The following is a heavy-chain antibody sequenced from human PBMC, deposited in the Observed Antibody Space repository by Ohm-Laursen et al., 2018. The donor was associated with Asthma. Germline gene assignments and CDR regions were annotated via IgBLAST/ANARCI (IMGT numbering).Heavy chain of an antibody. V-gene: IGHV3-23*01. CDR3: AEMGPYYYGSGSYLGYYGMDV. J-gene: IGHJ6*02. Sequence: SLRLSCAASGFTFSSYAMSWVRQAPGKGLEWVSTISGSGGNTYYADSVKGRFTISGDNSKNTLYLQMNSLRAEDTAVYYCAEMGPYYYGSGSYLGYYGMDVWGQGTTVTVSS. CDR1: GFTFSSYA. D-gene: IGHD3-10*01. CDR2: ISGSGGNT.